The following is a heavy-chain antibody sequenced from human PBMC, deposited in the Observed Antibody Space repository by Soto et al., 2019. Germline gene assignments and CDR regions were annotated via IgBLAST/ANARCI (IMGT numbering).Heavy chain of an antibody. J-gene: IGHJ4*02. V-gene: IGHV3-30*03. CDR2: ISYDGDHK. D-gene: IGHD3-9*01. CDR1: GFSFSSYG. Sequence: GGSLRLSCEASGFSFSSYGMHWVRQAPGKGLEWVAFISYDGDHKYYTDSVKGRFTISRDNSKNTLYLLMNSLRSEDTAIYYCARDLAPQDNDNWTGYFLLDYWGKGTLVTVSS. CDR3: ARDLAPQDNDNWTGYFLLDY.